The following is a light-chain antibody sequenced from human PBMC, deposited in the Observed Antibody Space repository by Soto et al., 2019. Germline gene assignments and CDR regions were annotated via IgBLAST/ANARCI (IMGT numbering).Light chain of an antibody. CDR1: SGHSSYA. Sequence: QLVLTQSPSASASLGASVKLTCTLSSGHSSYAIAWHQQQPEKGPRYLMKLNSDGSHSKGDGIPDRFSGFSSGAERYLTISSLQSEDEADYYCQTWGTGSWVFGGGTQLTVL. V-gene: IGLV4-69*01. CDR2: LNSDGSH. CDR3: QTWGTGSWV. J-gene: IGLJ3*02.